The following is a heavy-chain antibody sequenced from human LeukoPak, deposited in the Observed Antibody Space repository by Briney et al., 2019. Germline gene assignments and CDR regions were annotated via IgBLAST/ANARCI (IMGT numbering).Heavy chain of an antibody. CDR3: AREVGIDY. J-gene: IGHJ4*02. V-gene: IGHV3-21*01. CDR1: GFTFSSYS. D-gene: IGHD7-27*01. Sequence: GGSLRLSCVASGFTFSSYSMNWVRQAPGKGLEWVSSISRGSRFIYYADSVKGRFTISRDNAKNSLYLHLNSLRAEDTPVYYCAREVGIDYWGQGTLVTVSS. CDR2: ISRGSRFI.